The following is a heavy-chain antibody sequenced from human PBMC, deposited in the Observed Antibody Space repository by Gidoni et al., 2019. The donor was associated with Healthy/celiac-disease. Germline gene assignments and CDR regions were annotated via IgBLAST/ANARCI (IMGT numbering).Heavy chain of an antibody. CDR1: GGSFSGYY. J-gene: IGHJ6*02. CDR3: ARGNSYVWGSYRYFRHYGMDV. V-gene: IGHV4-34*01. Sequence: QVQLQQWGAGLLKPSETLSLTCAVYGGSFSGYYWSWIRQPPGKGLEWIGEINHSGSTNYNPSLKSRVTISVDTSKNQFSLKLSSVTAADTAVYYCARGNSYVWGSYRYFRHYGMDVWGQGTTVTVSS. D-gene: IGHD3-16*02. CDR2: INHSGST.